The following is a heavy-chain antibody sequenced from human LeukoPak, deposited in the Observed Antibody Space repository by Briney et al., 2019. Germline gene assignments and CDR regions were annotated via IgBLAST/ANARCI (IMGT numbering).Heavy chain of an antibody. CDR1: GFTFSSYG. CDR3: ARGDDWGRGDFDY. J-gene: IGHJ4*02. D-gene: IGHD7-27*01. Sequence: GGSLRLSCAASGFTFSSYGMHWVRQAPGKGLEWVAVISYDGSNKYYADSVKGRFTISRDNSKNTLYLQMNSLRAEDTAVYYCARGDDWGRGDFDYWGQGTLVTVSS. CDR2: ISYDGSNK. V-gene: IGHV3-30*03.